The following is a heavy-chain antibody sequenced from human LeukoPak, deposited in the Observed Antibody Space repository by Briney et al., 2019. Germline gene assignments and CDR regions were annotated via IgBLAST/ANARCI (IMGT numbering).Heavy chain of an antibody. J-gene: IGHJ4*02. CDR1: AFTFSSYA. CDR2: IGGSGGST. V-gene: IGHV3-23*01. Sequence: VGSLRLSCAASAFTFSSYAMSWVRQAPGKGLEWVSAIGGSGGSTYYADSVKGRFTISRDNSKNTLYLQMNSLRAEDTAVYYCAKAPSRHSGSYYFDYWGQGTLVTVSS. D-gene: IGHD1-26*01. CDR3: AKAPSRHSGSYYFDY.